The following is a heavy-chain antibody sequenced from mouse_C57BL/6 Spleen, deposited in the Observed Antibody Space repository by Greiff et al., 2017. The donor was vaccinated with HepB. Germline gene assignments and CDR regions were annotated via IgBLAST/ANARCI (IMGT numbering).Heavy chain of an antibody. V-gene: IGHV1-52*01. CDR2: IDPSDSET. Sequence: QVQLQQPGAELVRPGSSVKLSCKASGYTFTSYWMHWVKQRPIQGLEWIGNIDPSDSETHYNQKFKDKATLTVDKSSSTAYMQLSSLTSEDSAVYYCASSGYDAMDYWGQGTSVTVSS. D-gene: IGHD3-2*02. CDR1: GYTFTSYW. CDR3: ASSGYDAMDY. J-gene: IGHJ4*01.